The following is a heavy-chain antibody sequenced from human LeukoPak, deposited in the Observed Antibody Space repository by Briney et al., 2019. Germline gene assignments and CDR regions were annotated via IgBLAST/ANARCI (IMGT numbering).Heavy chain of an antibody. D-gene: IGHD3-10*02. CDR2: IYYSGST. V-gene: IGHV4-59*08. J-gene: IGHJ4*02. CDR1: GGSISSYY. CDR3: ARQLGSGSYSY. Sequence: SETLSLTCTVSGGSISSYYWSWIRQPPGKGLEWIGSIYYSGSTYYNPSLKSRVTISVDTSKNQFSLKLSSVTAADTAVYYCARQLGSGSYSYWGQGTLVTVSS.